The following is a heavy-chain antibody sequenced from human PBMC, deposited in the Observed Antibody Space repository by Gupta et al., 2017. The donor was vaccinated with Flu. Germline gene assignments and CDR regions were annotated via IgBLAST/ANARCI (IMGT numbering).Heavy chain of an antibody. CDR1: GYTFTSYG. V-gene: IGHV1-18*01. CDR2: ISDYNGNT. Sequence: QVQLVQSGAEVKKPGASVKVSCNASGYTFTSYGIRWVRQAAGQGLEWMGWISDYNGNTNYAQKLQGRVTMTTDTSTSTAYMELRSLRCDDTAVYYCARVEYCSGGSCYSRRGFDPWGQGTLVTVSS. D-gene: IGHD2-15*01. CDR3: ARVEYCSGGSCYSRRGFDP. J-gene: IGHJ5*02.